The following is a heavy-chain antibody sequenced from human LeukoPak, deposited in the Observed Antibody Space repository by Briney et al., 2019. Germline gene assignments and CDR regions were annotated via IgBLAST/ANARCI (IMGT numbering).Heavy chain of an antibody. CDR2: IYYSGST. CDR1: GGSISTYY. CDR3: ARHADYYGSSGFYQYFDY. V-gene: IGHV4-59*08. J-gene: IGHJ4*02. D-gene: IGHD3-22*01. Sequence: PSETLSLTCTVSGGSISTYYWSWLPQPPGKGLDWIGYIYYSGSTNYNPSLKSRVTISVDTSKNQFSLKLNFVTAADTAVYYCARHADYYGSSGFYQYFDYWGQGTLVTVSS.